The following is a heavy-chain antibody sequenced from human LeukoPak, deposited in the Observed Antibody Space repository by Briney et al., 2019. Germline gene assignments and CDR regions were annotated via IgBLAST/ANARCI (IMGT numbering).Heavy chain of an antibody. Sequence: PSETLSLTCTVSGVSISSYHWSWIRQPPVKGLEWIGYIYNSGSTNCNPSLKSRVTISVDTSKNQVSLKLSSVTAADTAVYYCARKDGDYWGQGILVTVSS. CDR3: ARKDGDY. V-gene: IGHV4-59*01. D-gene: IGHD2-15*01. J-gene: IGHJ4*02. CDR1: GVSISSYH. CDR2: IYNSGST.